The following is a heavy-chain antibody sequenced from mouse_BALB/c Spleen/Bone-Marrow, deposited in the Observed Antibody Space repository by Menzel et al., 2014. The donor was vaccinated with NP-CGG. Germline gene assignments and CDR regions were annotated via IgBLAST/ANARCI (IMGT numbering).Heavy chain of an antibody. CDR2: IRLKSNNYAT. CDR1: GFTFSNYW. J-gene: IGHJ3*01. V-gene: IGHV6-6*02. CDR3: TTGFAY. Sequence: VQVVESGGGLVQPGGSMKLSCVASGFTFSNYWMNWVRQSPEKGLDWVAEIRLKSNNYATHYAESVKGRFTISRDDSKSSVYLQMNNLRAEDTGIYYCTTGFAYWGQGTLVTVSA.